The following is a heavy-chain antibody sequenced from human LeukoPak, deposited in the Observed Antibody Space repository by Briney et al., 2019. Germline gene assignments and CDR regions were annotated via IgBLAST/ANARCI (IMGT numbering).Heavy chain of an antibody. D-gene: IGHD3-10*01. CDR1: GYSISSGYY. V-gene: IGHV4-61*01. CDR2: IYYSGST. J-gene: IGHJ6*03. CDR3: ARGLWFGELFFYMDV. Sequence: SETLSLTCTVSGYSISSGYYWGWIRQPPGKGLEWIGYIYYSGSTNYNPSLKSRVTISVDTSKNQFSLKLSSVTAADTAVYYCARGLWFGELFFYMDVWGKGTTVTISS.